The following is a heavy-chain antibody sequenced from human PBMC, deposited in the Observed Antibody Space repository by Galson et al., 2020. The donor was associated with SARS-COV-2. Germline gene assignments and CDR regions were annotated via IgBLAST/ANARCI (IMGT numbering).Heavy chain of an antibody. CDR3: ARGRFLEWLFGFDY. D-gene: IGHD3-3*01. CDR2: ISSSSSTI. CDR1: GFTFSSYS. V-gene: IGHV3-48*04. J-gene: IGHJ4*02. Sequence: GSLRLSCAASGFTFSSYSMNWVRQAPGKGLEWVSYISSSSSTIYYADSVKGRFTISRDNAKNSLYLQMNSLRAEDTAVYYCARGRFLEWLFGFDYWGQGTLVTVSS.